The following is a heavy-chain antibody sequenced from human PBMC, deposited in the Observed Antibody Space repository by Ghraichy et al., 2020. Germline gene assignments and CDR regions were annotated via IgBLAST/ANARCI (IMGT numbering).Heavy chain of an antibody. CDR2: TAYDGGSE. CDR3: ARDFKSGWTNWFDP. J-gene: IGHJ5*02. CDR1: GFTFSIYG. Sequence: GGSLRLSCAASGFTFSIYGMHWVRQAPGKGLEWVAMTAYDGGSEHYIDSVKGRFTVSRDISKNTLYLQMNSLRAEDTAVYYCARDFKSGWTNWFDPWGQGTLVTVSS. V-gene: IGHV3-30*03. D-gene: IGHD6-19*01.